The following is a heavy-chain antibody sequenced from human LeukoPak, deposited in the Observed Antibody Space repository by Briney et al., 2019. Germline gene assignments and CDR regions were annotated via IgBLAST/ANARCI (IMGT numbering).Heavy chain of an antibody. V-gene: IGHV3-30-3*01. D-gene: IGHD6-13*01. CDR2: ISYDGSNE. J-gene: IGHJ4*02. Sequence: GSLRLSCAASGFIFSRHIMHWVRKAPGKGLQWVALISYDGSNEYFADSVKGRFTISRDNSRNTLSLQVNSLRLEDTAVYYCVRSSAAAKYYFDYWGQGTLVTVSS. CDR3: VRSSAAAKYYFDY. CDR1: GFIFSRHI.